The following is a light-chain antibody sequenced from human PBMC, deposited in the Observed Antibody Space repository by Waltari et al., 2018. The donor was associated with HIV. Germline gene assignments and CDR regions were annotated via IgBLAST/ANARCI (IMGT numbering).Light chain of an antibody. CDR2: RNN. Sequence: QSVLTQPPSASGTPGQRVTISCSGSSSNIGSNYVYWYQQLPGTAPKLLIYRNNQRPSGVPARFSGSKSGTSASLAISGLRSEDEADYYCAAWDASLRVVFGTGTKVTVL. CDR1: SSNIGSNY. J-gene: IGLJ1*01. CDR3: AAWDASLRVV. V-gene: IGLV1-47*01.